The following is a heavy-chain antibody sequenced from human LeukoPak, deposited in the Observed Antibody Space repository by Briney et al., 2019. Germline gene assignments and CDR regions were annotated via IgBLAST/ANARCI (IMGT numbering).Heavy chain of an antibody. Sequence: GASVKVSCKASDYTFTSYGISWVRQAPGQGLEWMGWISAYNGNTNYAQKLQGRVTMTTDTSTSTAYMELRSLRSDDTAVYYCARATLPYYYDSSGYWCAFDIWGQGTMVTVSS. CDR3: ARATLPYYYDSSGYWCAFDI. V-gene: IGHV1-18*01. J-gene: IGHJ3*02. D-gene: IGHD3-22*01. CDR1: DYTFTSYG. CDR2: ISAYNGNT.